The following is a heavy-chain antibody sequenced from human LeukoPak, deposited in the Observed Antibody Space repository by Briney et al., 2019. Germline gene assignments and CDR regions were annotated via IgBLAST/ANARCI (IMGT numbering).Heavy chain of an antibody. D-gene: IGHD3-3*01. V-gene: IGHV1-2*02. CDR1: GYTFTGYY. CDR2: INPNSGGT. CDR3: ARDPPPPYYDFWSASGY. J-gene: IGHJ4*02. Sequence: ASVKVSCKASGYTFTGYYMHWVRQAPGQGLEWMGWINPNSGGTNYAQKFQGRVTMTRDTSISTAYMELSRLRSDDTAVYYCARDPPPPYYDFWSASGYWGQGTLVTVSS.